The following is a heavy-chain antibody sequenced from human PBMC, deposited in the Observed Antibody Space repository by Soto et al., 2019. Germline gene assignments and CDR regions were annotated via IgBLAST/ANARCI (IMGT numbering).Heavy chain of an antibody. CDR3: ARRLWDSSGWHPFDS. CDR1: GASVSTTGVG. D-gene: IGHD6-19*01. Sequence: QITLKESGPTLVKPTQTLTLTCTLSGASVSTTGVGVAWIRQPPGKALECLALIYWNDDERYSPSLKSRLTISKDISKNQVVLTMANMDPVDAATYYCARRLWDSSGWHPFDSWGQGALVTVSS. J-gene: IGHJ4*02. CDR2: IYWNDDE. V-gene: IGHV2-5*01.